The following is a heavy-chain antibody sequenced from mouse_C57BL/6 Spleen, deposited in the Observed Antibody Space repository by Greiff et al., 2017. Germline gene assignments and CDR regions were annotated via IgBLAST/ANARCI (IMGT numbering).Heavy chain of an antibody. CDR1: GYTFTDYE. CDR2: IDPETGGT. V-gene: IGHV1-15*01. Sequence: QVQLQQSGAELVRPGASVTLSCKASGYTFTDYEMHWVKQTPVHGLEWIGAIDPETGGTAYNQKFKGKAILTADKSSSTAYMELRSLTSEDSAVYYCTRTIVYYGSSHWYFDVWGTGTTVTVSS. CDR3: TRTIVYYGSSHWYFDV. J-gene: IGHJ1*03. D-gene: IGHD1-1*01.